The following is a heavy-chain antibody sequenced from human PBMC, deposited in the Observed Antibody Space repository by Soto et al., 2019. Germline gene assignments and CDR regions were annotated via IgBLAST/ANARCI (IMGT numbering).Heavy chain of an antibody. J-gene: IGHJ3*01. D-gene: IGHD4-17*01. CDR1: GGTFSSFA. Sequence: QVQLVQSGAEVKKPGSSVKVSCKASGGTFSSFAISWIRQAPGQGLAWMGGITPIFRTANYAQNFQGRVTIIADDSTSTVYMELSSLRSEDTAVYYCARVIAEAHPHAYGDNVWHAFDVWGQGTMVSVSS. CDR3: ARVIAEAHPHAYGDNVWHAFDV. V-gene: IGHV1-69*01. CDR2: ITPIFRTA.